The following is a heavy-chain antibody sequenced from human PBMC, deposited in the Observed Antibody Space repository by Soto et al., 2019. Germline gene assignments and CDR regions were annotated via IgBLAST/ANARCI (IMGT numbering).Heavy chain of an antibody. V-gene: IGHV4-59*01. CDR3: ATGKTNCSSSSCYFDY. D-gene: IGHD2-2*01. J-gene: IGHJ4*02. CDR1: GGSISGYS. CDR2: IYKSGST. Sequence: ETLSRTCPVSGGSISGYSWTWIRQPPGKGLEWIGYIYKSGSTNYNPSLKSRVTISVDTSKSQLSLKLTSVTAADTAVYYCATGKTNCSSSSCYFDYWGQGALVTVSS.